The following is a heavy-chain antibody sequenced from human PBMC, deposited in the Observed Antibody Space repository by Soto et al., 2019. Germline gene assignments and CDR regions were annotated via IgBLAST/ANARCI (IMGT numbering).Heavy chain of an antibody. CDR1: GYTFTSYG. Sequence: ASVKVSFKASGYTFTSYGISWVRQAPGQGLEWMAIISPYNGSTNYAQKFQGRVTVTFDTSTSTVYMELNSLRYEDTAVYYCARQLAAGDSWGQGTLVTVSS. CDR3: ARQLAAGDS. V-gene: IGHV1-18*01. CDR2: ISPYNGST. D-gene: IGHD6-25*01. J-gene: IGHJ4*02.